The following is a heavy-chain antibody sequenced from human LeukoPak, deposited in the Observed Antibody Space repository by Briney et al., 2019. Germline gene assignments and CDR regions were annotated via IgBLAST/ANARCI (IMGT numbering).Heavy chain of an antibody. D-gene: IGHD1-7*01. CDR2: ISGSGATI. CDR3: ARDLGNYGSDY. CDR1: GFTFSSYE. Sequence: GGSLRLSCAASGFTFSSYEMNWVRQAPGKGLEWVSYISGSGATIYYADSVRGRSTISRENAKNSLYLQMNSLRSEDTAVYYCARDLGNYGSDYWGQGSLVTVSS. J-gene: IGHJ4*02. V-gene: IGHV3-48*03.